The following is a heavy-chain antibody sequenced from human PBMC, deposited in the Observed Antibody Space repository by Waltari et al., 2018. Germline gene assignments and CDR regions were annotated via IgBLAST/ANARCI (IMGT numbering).Heavy chain of an antibody. CDR3: AKGSEYGSGSYYNPLDAFDI. CDR1: GFTFSSYA. V-gene: IGHV3-23*01. D-gene: IGHD3-10*01. J-gene: IGHJ3*02. Sequence: EVQLLESGGGLVQPGGSLRLSCAASGFTFSSYAMSWVRQAPGKGREWVSAISGSGGSTYYADSVKGRFTISRDNSKNTLYLQMNSLRAEDTAVYYCAKGSEYGSGSYYNPLDAFDIWGQGTMVTVSS. CDR2: ISGSGGST.